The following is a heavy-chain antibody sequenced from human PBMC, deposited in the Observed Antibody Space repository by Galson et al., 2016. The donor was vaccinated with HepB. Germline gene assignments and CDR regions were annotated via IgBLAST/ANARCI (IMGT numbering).Heavy chain of an antibody. CDR2: IYYSGST. J-gene: IGHJ4*02. D-gene: IGHD2-15*01. V-gene: IGHV4-31*02. CDR3: ASGYCSGGSCYFDS. Sequence: WSWIRQHPGKGLEWIGYIYYSGSTYYTPSLKSRVTISADTSTNEFSLKLSSVTAADTAVYYCASGYCSGGSCYFDSWGQGTLVTVPS.